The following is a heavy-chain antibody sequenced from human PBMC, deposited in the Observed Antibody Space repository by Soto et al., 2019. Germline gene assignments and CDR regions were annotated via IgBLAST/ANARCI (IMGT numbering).Heavy chain of an antibody. J-gene: IGHJ4*02. D-gene: IGHD6-19*01. Sequence: SVKVSCKASGVTFSSYAISWVRQAPGQGLEWMGGIIPIFGTANYAQKFQGRVTITADKSTSTAYMELSSLRSEDTAVYYCAVATSSGWSRYFDYWGQGTLVTVSS. CDR1: GVTFSSYA. CDR3: AVATSSGWSRYFDY. CDR2: IIPIFGTA. V-gene: IGHV1-69*06.